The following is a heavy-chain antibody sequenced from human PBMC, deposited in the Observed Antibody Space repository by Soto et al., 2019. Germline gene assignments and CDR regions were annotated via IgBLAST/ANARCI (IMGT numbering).Heavy chain of an antibody. V-gene: IGHV4-39*01. CDR1: GGSISSSSYY. D-gene: IGHD6-19*01. J-gene: IGHJ5*02. CDR3: ARQWLVSNKWFDP. Sequence: SETLSLTCTVSGGSISSSSYYWGWIRQPPGKGLEWIGSIYYSGSTYYNPSLKSRVTISVDTSKNQFSLKLSSVTAADTAVYYCARQWLVSNKWFDPWGQGTLVTVSS. CDR2: IYYSGST.